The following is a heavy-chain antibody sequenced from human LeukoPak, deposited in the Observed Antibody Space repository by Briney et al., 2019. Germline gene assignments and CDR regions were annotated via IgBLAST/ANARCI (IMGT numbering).Heavy chain of an antibody. CDR3: GRVCSRRGGGGGYGMDV. Sequence: GGSLRLSCAASGFTFSSYGMHWVRQAPGKGLEWVAVIWYDGSNKYYADSVKGRFTISRDNSKNTLYLQMNSLRAEDTAVYYWGRVCSRRGGGGGYGMDVWGQGTTVTVSS. D-gene: IGHD2/OR15-2a*01. J-gene: IGHJ6*02. V-gene: IGHV3-33*01. CDR1: GFTFSSYG. CDR2: IWYDGSNK.